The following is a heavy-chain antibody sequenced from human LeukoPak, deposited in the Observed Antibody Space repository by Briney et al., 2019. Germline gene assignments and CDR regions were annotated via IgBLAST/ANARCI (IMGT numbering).Heavy chain of an antibody. V-gene: IGHV4-61*01. D-gene: IGHD4-17*01. Sequence: PSETLSLTCTVSGVSVSSGSYYWSWIRQPPGKGLEWIGYIYYSGSTNYNPSLKSRVTISVDTSKNQFSLKLSSVTAADTAVYYCARWTVTSKFDYWGQGTLVTVSS. CDR1: GVSVSSGSYY. CDR2: IYYSGST. CDR3: ARWTVTSKFDY. J-gene: IGHJ4*02.